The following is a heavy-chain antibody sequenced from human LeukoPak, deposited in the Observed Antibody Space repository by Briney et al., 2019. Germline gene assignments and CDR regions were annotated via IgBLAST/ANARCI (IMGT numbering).Heavy chain of an antibody. CDR2: ITWNSGSL. J-gene: IGHJ4*02. CDR1: GFSFENYA. Sequence: GGSLRLSCTASGFSFENYAMHWVRQAPGKGLEWVSGITWNSGSLGYADSVKGRFTISRDNGKNSLYLQINSLRAEDTALYYCAKDLVGATRFTFYFHSWGQGALVTVSS. CDR3: AKDLVGATRFTFYFHS. V-gene: IGHV3-9*01. D-gene: IGHD1-26*01.